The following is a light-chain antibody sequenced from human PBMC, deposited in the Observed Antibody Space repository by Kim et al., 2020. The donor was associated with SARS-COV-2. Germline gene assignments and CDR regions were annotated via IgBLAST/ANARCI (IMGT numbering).Light chain of an antibody. J-gene: IGKJ2*01. V-gene: IGKV3-15*01. CDR3: QQYNNWPPYT. CDR1: QSVSSN. CDR2: GAS. Sequence: VSPGERATLSCRASQSVSSNLAWYQQKPGQAPRLLIYGASTRATCIPARFSGSVSGTEFTLTISSLQSEDFAVYYCQQYNNWPPYTFGQGTKLEI.